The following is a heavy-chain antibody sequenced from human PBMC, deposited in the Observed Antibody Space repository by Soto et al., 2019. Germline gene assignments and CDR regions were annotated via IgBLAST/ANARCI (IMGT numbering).Heavy chain of an antibody. D-gene: IGHD2-15*01. Sequence: PSETLSLTCTVSGDSVTSVSDYWSWIRQPPGKGLEWIGNIYSSGTTYYNSSLETRVAISLDTSRNQFSLKLNSVTAADTAVYYCARRPLGYCSSGTCYRPYYFDYWGQGILVTVSS. CDR1: GDSVTSVSDY. CDR2: IYSSGTT. CDR3: ARRPLGYCSSGTCYRPYYFDY. J-gene: IGHJ4*02. V-gene: IGHV4-39*01.